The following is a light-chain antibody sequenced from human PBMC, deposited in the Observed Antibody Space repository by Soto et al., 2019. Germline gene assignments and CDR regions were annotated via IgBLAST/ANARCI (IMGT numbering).Light chain of an antibody. CDR2: EVT. CDR3: ATWEDNLTARV. J-gene: IGLJ3*02. CDR1: SSDVGDNY. Sequence: QSALAQPPSASGSPGQSVTISCTGTSSDVGDNYVSWYQQHLGKAPKLIIYEVTLRPSGVPDRFSGSKSGNTASLTVSGLQADDEADYYCATWEDNLTARVFGGGTKLTVL. V-gene: IGLV2-8*01.